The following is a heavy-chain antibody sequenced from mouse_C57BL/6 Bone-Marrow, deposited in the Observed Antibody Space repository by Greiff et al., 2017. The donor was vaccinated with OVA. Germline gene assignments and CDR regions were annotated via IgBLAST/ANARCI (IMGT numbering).Heavy chain of an antibody. CDR3: ARGGWLLTFAY. CDR1: GYTFTSYW. J-gene: IGHJ3*01. V-gene: IGHV1-52*01. Sequence: QVQLQQPGAELVRPGSSVKLSCKASGYTFTSYWMHWVKQRPIQGLEWIGNIDPSDSETHYNQKFKDKATLTVDKSSGTAYMQLSSLTSEDSAVYYCARGGWLLTFAYWGQGTLVTVSA. D-gene: IGHD2-3*01. CDR2: IDPSDSET.